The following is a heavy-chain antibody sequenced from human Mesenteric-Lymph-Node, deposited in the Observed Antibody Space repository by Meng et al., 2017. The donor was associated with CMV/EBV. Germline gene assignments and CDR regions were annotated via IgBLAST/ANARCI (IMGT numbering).Heavy chain of an antibody. CDR2: VSAYNGNT. Sequence: CNASGYTFTSYGISWVRQAPGQGLEWMGWVSAYNGNTNYAQKLQGRVTMTTDTSTSTAYMELRSLRSDDTAVYYCARIYIAAADYFDYWGQGTLVTVSS. CDR1: GYTFTSYG. D-gene: IGHD6-13*01. V-gene: IGHV1-18*01. J-gene: IGHJ4*02. CDR3: ARIYIAAADYFDY.